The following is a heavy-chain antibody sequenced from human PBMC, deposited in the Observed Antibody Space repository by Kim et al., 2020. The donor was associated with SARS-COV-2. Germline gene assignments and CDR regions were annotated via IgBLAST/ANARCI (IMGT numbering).Heavy chain of an antibody. V-gene: IGHV4-59*01. Sequence: SETLSLTCTVSGGSISNYYWSWIRQSPGKALEWIGHIYYSGDTNYNPSLKSRVTISVDTSKNQFSLQLISVTAADTAVFYCARSGLEVRGEDYYYGMDVWGQGTTVPVSS. CDR1: GGSISNYY. CDR2: IYYSGDT. J-gene: IGHJ6*02. D-gene: IGHD3-10*01. CDR3: ARSGLEVRGEDYYYGMDV.